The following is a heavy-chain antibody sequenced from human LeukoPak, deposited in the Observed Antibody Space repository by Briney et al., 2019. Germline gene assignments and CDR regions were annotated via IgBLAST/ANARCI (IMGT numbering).Heavy chain of an antibody. CDR2: IYYSGST. Sequence: SETLSLTCTVSGGSISSSSYYWGWIRQPPGKGLEWIGSIYYSGSTYYNPSLKSRVTISVDTSKNQFSLNLSSVTAADTAMYYCARDRSPEGYYDSSHWDYYHGMDVWGQGTTVTVSS. CDR3: ARDRSPEGYYDSSHWDYYHGMDV. CDR1: GGSISSSSYY. V-gene: IGHV4-39*07. D-gene: IGHD3-22*01. J-gene: IGHJ6*02.